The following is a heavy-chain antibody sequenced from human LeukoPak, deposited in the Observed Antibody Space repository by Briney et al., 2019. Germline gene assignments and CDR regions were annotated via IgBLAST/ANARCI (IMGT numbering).Heavy chain of an antibody. CDR3: ARDEVGATTMDY. CDR1: GYTFTSYY. CDR2: INPSGGST. V-gene: IGHV1-46*01. Sequence: ASVKVSCKASGYTFTSYYMHWVRQAPGQGLEWMGIINPSGGSTSYAQKFQGRVTMTRDMSTSTVYMELSSLRSEDTAVYYCARDEVGATTMDYWGQGTLVTVSP. J-gene: IGHJ4*02. D-gene: IGHD1-26*01.